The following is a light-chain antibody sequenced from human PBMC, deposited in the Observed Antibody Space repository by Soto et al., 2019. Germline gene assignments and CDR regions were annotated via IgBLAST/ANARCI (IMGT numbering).Light chain of an antibody. V-gene: IGKV1-5*03. J-gene: IGKJ1*01. CDR1: KNINDL. Sequence: DIQMTQSPSTLSASVGDRVTITCRASKNINDLLAWYQQKPGKAPNLLIYKASSLESGVPSRFSGSGYGTEFTLTISSLQPDDFATFYCQQYSTYSRAFGQGTKV. CDR3: QQYSTYSRA. CDR2: KAS.